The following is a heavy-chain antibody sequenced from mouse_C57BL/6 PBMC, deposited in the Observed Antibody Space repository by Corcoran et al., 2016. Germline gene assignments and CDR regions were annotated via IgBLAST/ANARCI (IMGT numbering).Heavy chain of an antibody. CDR3: ARSFITTVVARYFDY. Sequence: QIQLVQSGTELKKPGETVKISCKASGYTFTTYGMSWVKQAPGKGLKWMGWINTYSGVPTYADDFKGRFAFSLETSASTAYLQINNLKNEETATYFCARSFITTVVARYFDYWGQGTTLTVSS. V-gene: IGHV9-3*01. D-gene: IGHD1-1*01. J-gene: IGHJ2*01. CDR2: INTYSGVP. CDR1: GYTFTTYG.